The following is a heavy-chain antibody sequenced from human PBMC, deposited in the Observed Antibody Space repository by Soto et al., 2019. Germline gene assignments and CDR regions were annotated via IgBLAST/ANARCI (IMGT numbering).Heavy chain of an antibody. CDR1: GYTFTNYA. CDR3: ARDPVQQGRPSFDY. CDR2: INAGSGDT. V-gene: IGHV1-3*01. J-gene: IGHJ4*02. Sequence: ASVKVSCKASGYTFTNYAIQWVRQAPGQRLEWMGWINAGSGDTKYSQKFQGRVVLTRHTSASTAYMELSRLKSEDTAVYYCARDPVQQGRPSFDYWGQGTLVTSPQ. D-gene: IGHD1-1*01.